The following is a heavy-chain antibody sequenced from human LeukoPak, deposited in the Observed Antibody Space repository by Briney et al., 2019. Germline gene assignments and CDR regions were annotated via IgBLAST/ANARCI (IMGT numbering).Heavy chain of an antibody. CDR2: IYFSGST. D-gene: IGHD3-10*02. Sequence: PETLSPTCILSAGSISSSSSYWGWTRQPPGKGLEWTGRIYFSGSTYYNPSLKVRVTISVDTSKNQFSLKLSSVTAADTAVYYCSRVVCGETAVDSWGQGTLVTVSS. V-gene: IGHV4-39*07. J-gene: IGHJ5*01. CDR3: SRVVCGETAVDS. CDR1: AGSISSSSSY.